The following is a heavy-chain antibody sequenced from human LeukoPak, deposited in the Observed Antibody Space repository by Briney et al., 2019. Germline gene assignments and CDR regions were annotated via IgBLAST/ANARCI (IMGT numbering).Heavy chain of an antibody. V-gene: IGHV4-59*08. Sequence: SETLSLTCTVSGGSISSYYWSWIRQPPGKGLELIGYIYYSGSTNYNPSLKSRVTISVDTSKNQFSLKLSSVTAADTAVYYCASLFYSGYDFYFDYWGQGTLVTVSS. CDR1: GGSISSYY. D-gene: IGHD5-12*01. J-gene: IGHJ4*02. CDR2: IYYSGST. CDR3: ASLFYSGYDFYFDY.